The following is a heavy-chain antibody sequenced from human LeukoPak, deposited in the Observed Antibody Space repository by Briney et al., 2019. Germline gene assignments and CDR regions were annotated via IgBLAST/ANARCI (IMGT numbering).Heavy chain of an antibody. CDR1: GRSISIYY. D-gene: IGHD2-2*01. J-gene: IGHJ6*04. V-gene: IGHV4-4*07. CDR3: ARDARYCSSTSCPLDV. Sequence: SETLSLTCTVSGRSISIYYWSWIRQPAGKGLEWIGRIYTRGSTTYNPSLKRLVTMSVDTSKNQLSLKLSSVTAADTAVYYCARDARYCSSTSCPLDVWGKGTTVTVSS. CDR2: IYTRGST.